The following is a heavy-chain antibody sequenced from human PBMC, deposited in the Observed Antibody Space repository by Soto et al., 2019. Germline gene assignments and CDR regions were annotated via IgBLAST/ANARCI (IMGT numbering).Heavy chain of an antibody. CDR1: GFTFSSYA. CDR3: ARDLGVDSSGYYGYFDY. J-gene: IGHJ4*02. V-gene: IGHV3-30*04. D-gene: IGHD3-22*01. CDR2: ISYDGSNK. Sequence: GGSLRLSCAASGFTFSSYAMHCVRQAPGKGLEWVAVISYDGSNKYYADSVKGRFTISRDNSKNTLYLQMNSLRAEDTAVYYCARDLGVDSSGYYGYFDYWGQGTLVTVSS.